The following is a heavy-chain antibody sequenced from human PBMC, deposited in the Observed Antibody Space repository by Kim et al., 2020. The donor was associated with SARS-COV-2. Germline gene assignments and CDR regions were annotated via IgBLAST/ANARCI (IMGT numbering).Heavy chain of an antibody. CDR3: ARDSDPDY. J-gene: IGHJ4*02. CDR1: GYNFNDHY. CDR2: INPNGGET. Sequence: ASVKVSCKVSGYNFNDHYIHWVRQAPGQGLEWMGWINPNGGETKYAEKFHGKASMTRDISTNTAYVELYSLSFDDTALYYCARDSDPDYWGQGTLVTVSS. V-gene: IGHV1-2*02.